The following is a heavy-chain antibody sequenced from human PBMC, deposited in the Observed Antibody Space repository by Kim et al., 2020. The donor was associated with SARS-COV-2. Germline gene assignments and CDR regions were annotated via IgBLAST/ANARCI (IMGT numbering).Heavy chain of an antibody. J-gene: IGHJ4*02. CDR1: GFTFSSYA. CDR2: ISGSGGST. D-gene: IGHD5-18*01. V-gene: IGHV3-23*01. Sequence: GGSLRLSCAASGFTFSSYAMSWVRQAPGKGLEWVSAISGSGGSTYYADSVKGRFTISRDNSKNTLYLQMNSLRAEDTAVYYCAKDLVGGYSYGPINLDYWGQGALVTVSS. CDR3: AKDLVGGYSYGPINLDY.